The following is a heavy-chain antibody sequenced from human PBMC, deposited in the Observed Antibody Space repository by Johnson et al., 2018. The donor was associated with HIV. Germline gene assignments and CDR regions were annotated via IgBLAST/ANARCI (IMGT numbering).Heavy chain of an antibody. CDR2: INWNGGST. J-gene: IGHJ3*02. V-gene: IGHV3-20*04. CDR1: GFTFSSYG. Sequence: VQLVESGGGVVQRGGSLRVSCAASGFTFSSYGLSWVRQATGKGLEWVSGINWNGGSTGYADSVKGRFTISRDNAKNSLYLQMNSLRAEDTAVYYCAPRGRVGGSYGDAFDIWGQGTMVTVSS. CDR3: APRGRVGGSYGDAFDI. D-gene: IGHD1-26*01.